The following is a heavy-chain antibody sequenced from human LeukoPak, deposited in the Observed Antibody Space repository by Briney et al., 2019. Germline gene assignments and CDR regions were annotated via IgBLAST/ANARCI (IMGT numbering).Heavy chain of an antibody. D-gene: IGHD3-10*01. CDR3: AKDLYEQGSPRVLRWFDP. Sequence: PGGSLRLSCAASGFTFSSYWMSWVRQAPGKGLEWVANIKQDGSEKYYVDSVKGRFTISRDNAKNSLYLQMNSLRAEDTAVYYCAKDLYEQGSPRVLRWFDPWGQGTLVTVSS. CDR1: GFTFSSYW. V-gene: IGHV3-7*03. CDR2: IKQDGSEK. J-gene: IGHJ5*02.